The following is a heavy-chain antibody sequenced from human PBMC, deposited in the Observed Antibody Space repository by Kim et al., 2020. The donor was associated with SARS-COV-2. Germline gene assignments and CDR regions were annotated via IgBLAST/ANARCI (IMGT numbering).Heavy chain of an antibody. Sequence: SETLSLTCTVSGGSISSGGYYWSWIRQHPGKGLEWIGYIYYSGSTYYNPSLKSRVTISVDTSKNQFSLKLSSVTAADTAVYYCARDPLDYGDYRHYYGMDVWGQGTTVTVSS. CDR3: ARDPLDYGDYRHYYGMDV. CDR2: IYYSGST. V-gene: IGHV4-31*03. D-gene: IGHD4-17*01. J-gene: IGHJ6*02. CDR1: GGSISSGGYY.